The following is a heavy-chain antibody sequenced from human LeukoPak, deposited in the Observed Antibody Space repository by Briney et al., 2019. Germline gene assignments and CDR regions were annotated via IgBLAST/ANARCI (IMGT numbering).Heavy chain of an antibody. Sequence: ASVKVSCKASGYTFTSYYMHWVRQAPGQGLEWMGIINPSGGSTSYAQKFQGRVTMTRDTSTSTVYMELSSLRSEDTAVYYCAKDFGRDYGDPLSLGAFDIWGQGTMVTVSS. CDR3: AKDFGRDYGDPLSLGAFDI. CDR1: GYTFTSYY. D-gene: IGHD4-17*01. CDR2: INPSGGST. J-gene: IGHJ3*02. V-gene: IGHV1-46*01.